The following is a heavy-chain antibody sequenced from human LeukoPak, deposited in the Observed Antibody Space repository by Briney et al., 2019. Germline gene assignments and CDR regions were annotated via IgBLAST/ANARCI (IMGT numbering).Heavy chain of an antibody. J-gene: IGHJ4*02. CDR3: AKPARTDYADY. D-gene: IGHD1-14*01. V-gene: IGHV3-48*01. CDR2: ISSSSSTI. Sequence: GGSLRLSCAASGFTFGSYSMNWVRQAPGKGLEWVSYISSSSSTIYYADSVKGRFTISRDNAKNSLYLQMNSLRAEDTAVYYCAKPARTDYADYWGQGTLVTVSS. CDR1: GFTFGSYS.